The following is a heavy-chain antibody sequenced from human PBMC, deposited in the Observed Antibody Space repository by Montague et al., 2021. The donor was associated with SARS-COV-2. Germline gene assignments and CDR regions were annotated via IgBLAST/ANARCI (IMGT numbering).Heavy chain of an antibody. CDR3: AKDSYYYGLGYGMDV. V-gene: IGHV3-23*01. J-gene: IGHJ6*02. CDR2: SSGSDGGT. D-gene: IGHD3-10*01. Sequence: SLRLSCPASGFTFSNSAMNWVRRAPGKGLEWVSGSSGSDGGTHYADSVKGRFTISRDNSKNVLYLQMNSLRAEDTALYYCAKDSYYYGLGYGMDVWGQGTTVTVSS. CDR1: GFTFSNSA.